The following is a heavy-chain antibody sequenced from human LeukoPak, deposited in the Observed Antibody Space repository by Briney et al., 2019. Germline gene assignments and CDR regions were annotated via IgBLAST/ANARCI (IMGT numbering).Heavy chain of an antibody. D-gene: IGHD3-10*01. J-gene: IGHJ4*02. Sequence: GGSLRLSCAASGFTFSSYAMHWVRQAPGKGLEWVAVISYDGSNKYYADSVKGRFTISRDNSKNTLYLQMNSLRAEDTAVYYCASYGSGSLKGVSFDYWGQGTLVTVSS. CDR3: ASYGSGSLKGVSFDY. V-gene: IGHV3-30*04. CDR2: ISYDGSNK. CDR1: GFTFSSYA.